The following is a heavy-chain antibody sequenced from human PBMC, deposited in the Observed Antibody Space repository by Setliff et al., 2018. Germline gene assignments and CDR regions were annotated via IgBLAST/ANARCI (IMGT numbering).Heavy chain of an antibody. V-gene: IGHV1-46*01. CDR3: ARERGSYDSSTHYTYYFDY. Sequence: ASVKVSCKASGYTFTSYYMHWVRQAPGQGLEWMGIINPSGGSTSYAQKFQGRVTMTRDTSTNTAYMELSSLRSEDTAVYFCARERGSYDSSTHYTYYFDYWGRGTLVTVSS. D-gene: IGHD3-22*01. CDR1: GYTFTSYY. J-gene: IGHJ4*02. CDR2: INPSGGST.